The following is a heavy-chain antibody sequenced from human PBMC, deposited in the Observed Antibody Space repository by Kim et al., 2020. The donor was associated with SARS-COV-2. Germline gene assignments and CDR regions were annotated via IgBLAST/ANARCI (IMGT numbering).Heavy chain of an antibody. CDR3: ARHQSSGWYWGYAFDI. CDR1: GGSISSSSYY. Sequence: SETLSLTCTVSGGSISSSSYYWGWIRQPPGKGLDWIGSIYYSGSTNYNPSLKSRVTISVDTSKNQFSLKLSSVTAADTAVYYCARHQSSGWYWGYAFDIWGQGTMVTVSS. D-gene: IGHD6-19*01. J-gene: IGHJ3*02. V-gene: IGHV4-39*01. CDR2: IYYSGST.